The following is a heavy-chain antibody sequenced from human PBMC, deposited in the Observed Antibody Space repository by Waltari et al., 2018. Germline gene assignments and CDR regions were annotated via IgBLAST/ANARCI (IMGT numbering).Heavy chain of an antibody. D-gene: IGHD3-22*01. CDR2: IDWDDYK. J-gene: IGHJ4*02. Sequence: QVTLRESGPALVKPTQTLTLTCTFSGFPLSTSGMCVSWIRQPPGKALEWLAGIDWDDYKYYSTSLKTRLTISKDTSKNQVVLTMTNMDPVDTATYYCARIRYYDSSGYHPFFDYWGQGTLVTVSS. V-gene: IGHV2-70*15. CDR3: ARIRYYDSSGYHPFFDY. CDR1: GFPLSTSGMC.